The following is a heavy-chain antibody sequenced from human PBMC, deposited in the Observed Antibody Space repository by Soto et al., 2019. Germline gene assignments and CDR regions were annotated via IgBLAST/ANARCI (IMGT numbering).Heavy chain of an antibody. Sequence: SETLSLTCTVSGGSISSSSYYWGWIRQPPGKGLEWIGSIYYSGSTYYNPSLKSRVTISVDTSKNQFSLKLSSVTAADTAVYYCARDLRPPITGPTLWGYFDLWGRGTLVTVSS. V-gene: IGHV4-39*07. J-gene: IGHJ2*01. CDR3: ARDLRPPITGPTLWGYFDL. CDR1: GGSISSSSYY. CDR2: IYYSGST. D-gene: IGHD1-20*01.